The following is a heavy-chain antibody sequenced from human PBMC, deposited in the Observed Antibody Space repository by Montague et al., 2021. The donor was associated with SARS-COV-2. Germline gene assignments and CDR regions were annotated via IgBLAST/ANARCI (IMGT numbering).Heavy chain of an antibody. CDR3: ARSPEPMIILIITSLNWYFDL. Sequence: TLSLTCTVPGGSISSGGYYWSWIRQHPGKGLEWIGYIYYSGSTYYNPSLESRVTISVDTSKNQFSLKMSSVTAADTAVYYCARSPEPMIILIITSLNWYFDLWGRGTLVTVSS. CDR1: GGSISSGGYY. D-gene: IGHD3-22*01. CDR2: IYYSGST. V-gene: IGHV4-31*03. J-gene: IGHJ2*01.